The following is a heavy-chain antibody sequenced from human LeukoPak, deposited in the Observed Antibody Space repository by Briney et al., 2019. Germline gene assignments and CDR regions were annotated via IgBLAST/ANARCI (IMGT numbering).Heavy chain of an antibody. CDR2: IYYSGST. J-gene: IGHJ4*02. CDR1: GGSISSGGYY. Sequence: SETLSLTCTVFGGSISSGGYYWSWIRQHPGKGLEWIGYIYYSGSTYYNPSLKSRVTISVDTSKNQFSLKLSSVTAADTAVYYCARGPEETDSGSYSTPYSYYFDYWGQGTLVTVSS. D-gene: IGHD1-26*01. V-gene: IGHV4-31*03. CDR3: ARGPEETDSGSYSTPYSYYFDY.